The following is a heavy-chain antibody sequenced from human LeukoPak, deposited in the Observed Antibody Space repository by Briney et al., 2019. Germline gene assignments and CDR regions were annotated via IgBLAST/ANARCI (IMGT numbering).Heavy chain of an antibody. V-gene: IGHV3-21*01. Sequence: KSGGSLRLSCAASGFTFSSYNMNWVRQAPGKGLKWVSSISSSSSYIYYADSVKGRFTISRDNAKNSLYLQMNSLRAEDTAVYYCARDSYYGSGHHFDYWGQGTLVTVSS. J-gene: IGHJ4*02. CDR2: ISSSSSYI. CDR3: ARDSYYGSGHHFDY. CDR1: GFTFSSYN. D-gene: IGHD3-10*01.